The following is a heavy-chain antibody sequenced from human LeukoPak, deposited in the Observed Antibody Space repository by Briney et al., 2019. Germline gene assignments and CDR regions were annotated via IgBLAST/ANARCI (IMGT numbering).Heavy chain of an antibody. CDR3: ARGGSGYALNWFDP. D-gene: IGHD5-12*01. V-gene: IGHV4-59*01. CDR2: ISYSGST. CDR1: GGSIGSYY. J-gene: IGHJ5*02. Sequence: SETLSLTCTVTGGSIGSYYWSWIRQPPGKGLEWIGHISYSGSTNYNPSLKSRVTISVDTSKNQFSLKLSSVTAADTAVYYCARGGSGYALNWFDPWGQGTLVTVSS.